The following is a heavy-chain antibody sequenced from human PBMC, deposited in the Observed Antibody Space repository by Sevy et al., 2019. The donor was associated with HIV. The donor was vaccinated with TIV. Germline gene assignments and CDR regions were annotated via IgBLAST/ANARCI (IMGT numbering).Heavy chain of an antibody. Sequence: ASVKVSCKASGYTFTSYGISWVRQAPGQGLEWMGWISAYNGNTNYAQKLQGRVTMTTDTSTSTAYMELRSLRSDDTAVYYCARDTLGDSSGWLDYFDYWGQGTLVTVSS. CDR2: ISAYNGNT. J-gene: IGHJ4*02. D-gene: IGHD6-19*01. V-gene: IGHV1-18*01. CDR1: GYTFTSYG. CDR3: ARDTLGDSSGWLDYFDY.